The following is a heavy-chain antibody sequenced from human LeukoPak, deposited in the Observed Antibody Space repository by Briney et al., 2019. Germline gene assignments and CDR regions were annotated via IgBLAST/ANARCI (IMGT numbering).Heavy chain of an antibody. D-gene: IGHD2-15*01. J-gene: IGHJ4*02. CDR2: ISGSDGST. CDR1: GFTFSTYA. Sequence: SGGSLRLSCAASGFTFSTYAMSWVRQAPGKGLEWVSSISGSDGSTYYAGSVKGRFTISRDNSKNTLYLQMNSLRADDTAVYYCAKDWDMASGYWGQGTLVTVSS. V-gene: IGHV3-23*01. CDR3: AKDWDMASGY.